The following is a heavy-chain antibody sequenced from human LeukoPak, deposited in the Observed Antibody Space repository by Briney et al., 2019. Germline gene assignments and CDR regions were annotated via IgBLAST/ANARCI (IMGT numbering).Heavy chain of an antibody. J-gene: IGHJ6*03. V-gene: IGHV3-48*03. CDR3: ARDRIEQQRTLGRSTNYYYYYMDV. D-gene: IGHD6-13*01. CDR2: ISSSSSTT. Sequence: GGSLRLSCAASGFTFSSYEMHWVRQAPGKGLEWVSYISSSSSTTYYADSVKGRFTISRDNAKNSLYLQMNSLRAEDTAVYYCARDRIEQQRTLGRSTNYYYYYMDVWGKGTTVTVSS. CDR1: GFTFSSYE.